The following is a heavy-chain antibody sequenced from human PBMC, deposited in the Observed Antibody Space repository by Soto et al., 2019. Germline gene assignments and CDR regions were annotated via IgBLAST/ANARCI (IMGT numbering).Heavy chain of an antibody. CDR1: GFTVSSSG. J-gene: IGHJ5*02. CDR2: ISGRDDST. D-gene: IGHD6-13*01. V-gene: IGHV3-23*01. CDR3: AKFSSNSWYVGRNWFDP. Sequence: EVQLLESGGDLVQPGGSLRLSCEVSGFTVSSSGISWVRQAPGKGLEWVSGISGRDDSTYYADSVKGRFTISRDNSKNTLYLQMTSLRAEDTAVYYCAKFSSNSWYVGRNWFDPWGQGTLVTVSS.